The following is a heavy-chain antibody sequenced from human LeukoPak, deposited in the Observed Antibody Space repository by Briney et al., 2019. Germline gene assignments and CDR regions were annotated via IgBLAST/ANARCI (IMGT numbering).Heavy chain of an antibody. CDR3: ARQGQGQTFDY. Sequence: SQTLSLTCTVSGGSISSGGSYWSWIRQHPGKGLEWIGYIYYSGSTYYNPSLKSRVTISVDTSKNQFSLNLSSVTAADTAVYYCARQGQGQTFDYWGQGTLVTVSS. CDR2: IYYSGST. J-gene: IGHJ4*02. CDR1: GGSISSGGSY. V-gene: IGHV4-39*01.